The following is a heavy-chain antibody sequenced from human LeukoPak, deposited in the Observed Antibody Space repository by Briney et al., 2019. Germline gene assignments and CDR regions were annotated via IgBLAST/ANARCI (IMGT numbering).Heavy chain of an antibody. J-gene: IGHJ4*02. V-gene: IGHV4-34*01. Sequence: SETLSLTCAVYGGSFSGYYWSWIRQPSGKGLEWIGEINHSGSTNYNPSLKSRVTISVDTSKNQFSLKLSSVTAADTAVYYCARARMAPRPASYFDYWGQGTLVTVSS. CDR3: ARARMAPRPASYFDY. D-gene: IGHD2-8*01. CDR2: INHSGST. CDR1: GGSFSGYY.